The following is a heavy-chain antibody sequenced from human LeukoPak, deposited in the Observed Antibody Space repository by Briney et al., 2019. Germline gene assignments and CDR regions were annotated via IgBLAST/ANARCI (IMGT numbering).Heavy chain of an antibody. J-gene: IGHJ3*02. V-gene: IGHV4-61*01. CDR3: ARVDSSGYYYGDAFDI. CDR1: GGSISSSSYY. Sequence: SETLSLTCTVSGGSISSSSYYWSWIRQPPGKGLEWIGYIYYSGSTNYNPSLKSRVTISVDTSKNQFSLKLSSVTAADTAVYYCARVDSSGYYYGDAFDIWGQGTMVTVSS. CDR2: IYYSGST. D-gene: IGHD3-22*01.